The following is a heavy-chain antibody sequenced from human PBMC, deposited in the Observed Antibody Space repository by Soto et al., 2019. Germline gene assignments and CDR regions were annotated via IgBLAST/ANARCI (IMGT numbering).Heavy chain of an antibody. D-gene: IGHD5-18*01. J-gene: IGHJ4*02. V-gene: IGHV1-18*01. CDR3: ARKAMGAPVDQ. Sequence: QVQLVQSGAEVKKPGASVKVSCKASGFTFITYGFTWVRQAPGQGLEWMGWISAYNGDTHYAQKVQGRVPMTTDTSTSTAYMELRSLTSDDTAVYYCARKAMGAPVDQWGQGTLVIVSS. CDR1: GFTFITYG. CDR2: ISAYNGDT.